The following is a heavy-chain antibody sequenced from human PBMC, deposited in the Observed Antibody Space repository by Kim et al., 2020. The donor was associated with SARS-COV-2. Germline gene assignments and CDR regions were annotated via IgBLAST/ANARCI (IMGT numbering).Heavy chain of an antibody. CDR3: ARVFYNSGRTNAFDI. J-gene: IGHJ3*02. Sequence: ADPVKGRFTISRDGAKYTLFLQMNSLRAEDTAVYYCARVFYNSGRTNAFDIWGQGTMVTVSS. D-gene: IGHD3-10*01. V-gene: IGHV3-74*01.